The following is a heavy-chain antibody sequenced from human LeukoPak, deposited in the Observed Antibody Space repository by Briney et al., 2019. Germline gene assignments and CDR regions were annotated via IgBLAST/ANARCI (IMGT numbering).Heavy chain of an antibody. CDR2: INSDASRI. J-gene: IGHJ4*02. V-gene: IGHV3-74*03. CDR3: AREAGATNG. D-gene: IGHD1-26*01. Sequence: GGSLRLSCAASGFTLSNYWMQWVRQAPGKGLVWVARINSDASRITYAHSVKGRFTISRDNAKSSLYLQMNYLRAEDTAVYYCAREAGATNGWGQGTLVTVSS. CDR1: GFTLSNYW.